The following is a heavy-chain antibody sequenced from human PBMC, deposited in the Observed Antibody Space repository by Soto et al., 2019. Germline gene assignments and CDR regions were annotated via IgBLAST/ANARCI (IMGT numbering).Heavy chain of an antibody. CDR1: GLNFSSYG. Sequence: PGGSLRLSCAASGLNFSSYGMHWVRQAPGKGLEWVAVISYDGSNKYYADSVKGRFTISRDNSKNTLYLEMNGLGVEDTAVYYCATAVVVVTLGGENWGQGTLVTVSS. J-gene: IGHJ4*02. CDR2: ISYDGSNK. CDR3: ATAVVVVTLGGEN. D-gene: IGHD3-22*01. V-gene: IGHV3-30*03.